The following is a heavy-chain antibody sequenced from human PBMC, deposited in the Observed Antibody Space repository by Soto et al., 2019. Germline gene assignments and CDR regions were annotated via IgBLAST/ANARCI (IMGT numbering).Heavy chain of an antibody. CDR3: AGEFGAAAANNWFDP. V-gene: IGHV4-34*01. CDR1: GGSFSGYY. D-gene: IGHD6-13*01. Sequence: LSLICAVYGGSFSGYYWSWMRQPPGKGLEWIGEINHSGSTNYNPSLKSRVTISVDTSKNQFSLKLSSVTAADTAVYYCAGEFGAAAANNWFDPWGHGTLVTSSS. J-gene: IGHJ5*02. CDR2: INHSGST.